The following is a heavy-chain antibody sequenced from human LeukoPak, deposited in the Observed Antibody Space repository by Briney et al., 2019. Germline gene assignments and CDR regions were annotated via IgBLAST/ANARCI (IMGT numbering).Heavy chain of an antibody. Sequence: SETLSLTCTVSGGSISSYYWSWIRQPPGKGLEWIGEINHSGSTNYNPSLKSRVTISVDTSKNQFSLKLSSVTAADTAVYYCARGTQLVSHFDYWGQGTLVTVSS. J-gene: IGHJ4*02. V-gene: IGHV4-34*01. D-gene: IGHD6-6*01. CDR2: INHSGST. CDR1: GGSISSYY. CDR3: ARGTQLVSHFDY.